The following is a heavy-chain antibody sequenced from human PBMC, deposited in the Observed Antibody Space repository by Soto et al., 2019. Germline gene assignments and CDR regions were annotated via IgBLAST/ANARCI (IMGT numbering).Heavy chain of an antibody. CDR2: IYPGDSDT. CDR1: GYSFTSYW. J-gene: IGHJ3*02. V-gene: IGHV5-51*01. D-gene: IGHD3-3*01. CDR3: ARQGRDYDFWSGYPLDAFDI. Sequence: GESLKISCKGSGYSFTSYWIGWVRQMPGKGLEWMGIIYPGDSDTRYSPSFQGQVTISADKSISTAYLQWSSLKASDTAMYYCARQGRDYDFWSGYPLDAFDIWGQGTMVTVSS.